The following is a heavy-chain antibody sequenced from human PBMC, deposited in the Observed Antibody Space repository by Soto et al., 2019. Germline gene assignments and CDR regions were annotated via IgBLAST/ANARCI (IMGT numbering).Heavy chain of an antibody. CDR2: INHSGFT. V-gene: IGHV4-34*01. CDR1: GGSLRGHY. CDR3: ARAAVKLGATLFDS. D-gene: IGHD1-26*01. Sequence: ETLSLTCAVSGGSLRGHYWSWIRQSPEKGLEWIGEINHSGFTNYNPTLKSRVTISRDASKNQFSLRLSSMTAADSAVYFCARAAVKLGATLFDSWGQGTLVTVSS. J-gene: IGHJ4*02.